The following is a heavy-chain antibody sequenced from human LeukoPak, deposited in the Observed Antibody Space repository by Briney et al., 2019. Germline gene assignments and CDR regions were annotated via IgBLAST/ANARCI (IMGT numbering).Heavy chain of an antibody. CDR1: GFTFSNAW. D-gene: IGHD6-13*01. CDR3: TTVGDSSSWYYYYYYYGMDV. CDR2: IKSKTDGGTT. J-gene: IGHJ6*02. Sequence: PGGSLRLSCAASGFTFSNAWMNWVRQAPGKGLEWVGRIKSKTDGGTTDYAAPVKGRFTISRDDSKNTLYLQMNSLKTEDTAVYYCTTVGDSSSWYYYYYYYGMDVWGQGTTVTVSS. V-gene: IGHV3-15*07.